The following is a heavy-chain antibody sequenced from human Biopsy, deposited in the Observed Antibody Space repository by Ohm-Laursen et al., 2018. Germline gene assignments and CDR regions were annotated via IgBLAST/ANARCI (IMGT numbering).Heavy chain of an antibody. V-gene: IGHV4-59*01. CDR3: ARDRGFYSDRTVPGYFDL. CDR1: GDSISSYY. CDR2: AYYTGST. J-gene: IGHJ2*01. D-gene: IGHD3-22*01. Sequence: GTLSLTCTVSGDSISSYYWSWIRQPPGKGLEWIGYAYYTGSTDYNPSLQSRVTISVDTSKNHFSLRLRSVTPADTAIYYCARDRGFYSDRTVPGYFDLRGRGTLVTVSS.